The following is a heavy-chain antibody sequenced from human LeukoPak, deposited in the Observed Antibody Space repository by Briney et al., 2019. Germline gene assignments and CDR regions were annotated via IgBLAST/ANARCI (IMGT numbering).Heavy chain of an antibody. CDR3: AREARGSGRDFDY. V-gene: IGHV1-69*05. CDR1: GGTFSSYA. Sequence: ASVKVSCKASGGTFSSYAISWVRQAPGQGLEWMGGIIPIFGTANYAQKFQGRVTITTDESTSTAYMELSSLRSEDTAVYFCAREARGSGRDFDYWGQGILVTVSS. D-gene: IGHD1-26*01. CDR2: IIPIFGTA. J-gene: IGHJ4*02.